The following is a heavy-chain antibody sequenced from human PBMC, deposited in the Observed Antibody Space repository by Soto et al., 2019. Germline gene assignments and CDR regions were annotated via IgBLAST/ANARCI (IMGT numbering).Heavy chain of an antibody. Sequence: GGSLRLACAASGLTFSNYAMDWVRQAPGEGLEWVSVISGTGTSAYYADSVKGRFTISRDNSKNTLYLQMNSLRAEDTAIYFCLKEGNVLYSRGSFDFWGRGTLVTVSS. CDR2: ISGTGTSA. D-gene: IGHD2-21*01. CDR1: GLTFSNYA. CDR3: LKEGNVLYSRGSFDF. V-gene: IGHV3-23*01. J-gene: IGHJ3*01.